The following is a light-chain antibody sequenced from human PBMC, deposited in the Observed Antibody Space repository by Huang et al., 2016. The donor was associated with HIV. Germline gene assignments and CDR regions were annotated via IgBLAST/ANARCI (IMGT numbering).Light chain of an antibody. CDR1: QSVNRN. Sequence: EIVMTQSPATLSVSPGERATLSCRASQSVNRNFAWYQQKPGQAPRLLISGASTRAPGIPARFSGSGSGTEFTLTSSSLQSEDFALYYGQQYDDWPRTFGQGTKVDIK. J-gene: IGKJ1*01. CDR3: QQYDDWPRT. V-gene: IGKV3-15*01. CDR2: GAS.